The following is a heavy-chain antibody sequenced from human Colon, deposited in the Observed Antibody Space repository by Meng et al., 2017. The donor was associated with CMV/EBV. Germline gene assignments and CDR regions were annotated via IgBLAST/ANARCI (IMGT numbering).Heavy chain of an antibody. V-gene: IGHV3-15*01. CDR3: VTDYPERTAQIDN. J-gene: IGHJ4*02. Sequence: VESGVGLDKPGRSLRLACSGSGFTFVHAWMSWVRHAPGTGLEWVARVRAGGTADYAAPVKGRFTVGRDDSTNTVYLQMNNLLSNDTAVYYCVTDYPERTAQIDNWGQGTLVTVSS. CDR1: GFTFVHAW. D-gene: IGHD1/OR15-1a*01. CDR2: VRAGGTA.